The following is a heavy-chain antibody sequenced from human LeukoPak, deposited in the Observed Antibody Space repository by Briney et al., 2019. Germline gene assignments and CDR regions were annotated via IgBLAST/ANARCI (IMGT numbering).Heavy chain of an antibody. J-gene: IGHJ4*02. CDR2: MNPNSGNT. CDR3: ARAIPNNYYDSSGHNFDY. Sequence: VASVKVSCKASGGTFSSYAISWVRQAPGQGLEWMGRMNPNSGNTGYAQKFQGRVTMTRNTSISTAYMELSSLRSEDTAVYYCARAIPNNYYDSSGHNFDYWGQGTLVTVSS. D-gene: IGHD3-22*01. CDR1: GGTFSSYA. V-gene: IGHV1-8*02.